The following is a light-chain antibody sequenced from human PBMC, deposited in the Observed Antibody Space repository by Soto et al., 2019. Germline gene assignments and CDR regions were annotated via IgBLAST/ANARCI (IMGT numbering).Light chain of an antibody. CDR2: EVS. V-gene: IGLV2-14*01. J-gene: IGLJ3*02. Sequence: QSALTQPASVSGSPGQSITISCTGTSSDVGGYNFVSWYQQRPGKAPKLMIYEVSNRPSGVSNRFSGSKSGNTASLTISGLQAEDEADYYCSSCRGITALVFGGGTQLTVL. CDR3: SSCRGITALV. CDR1: SSDVGGYNF.